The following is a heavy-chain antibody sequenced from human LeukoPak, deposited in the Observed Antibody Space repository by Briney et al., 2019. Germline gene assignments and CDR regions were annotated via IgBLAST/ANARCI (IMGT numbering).Heavy chain of an antibody. CDR1: GFTVSNYA. D-gene: IGHD2-15*01. Sequence: GGSLRLSCAASGFTVSNYAMSWVRQAPGKGLEWVSAISGSGGSTYYADSVKGRFTISRDNSKNTLYLQMNSLRAEDTAVYYCAKDRGLGYCSGGSCYSGYNFQHWGQGTLVTVSS. J-gene: IGHJ1*01. CDR3: AKDRGLGYCSGGSCYSGYNFQH. CDR2: ISGSGGST. V-gene: IGHV3-23*01.